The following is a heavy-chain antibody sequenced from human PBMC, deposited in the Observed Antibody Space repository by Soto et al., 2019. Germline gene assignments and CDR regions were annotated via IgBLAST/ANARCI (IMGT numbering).Heavy chain of an antibody. J-gene: IGHJ6*02. Sequence: ASVKVSCKASGYTFTSYGISWVRQAPGQGLEWMGWISAYNGNTNYAQKLQGRVTMTTDTSTSTAYMELRSLRSDDTAVYYCEKDTQYSSGWAYYYYGMDVWGQGTTVTVSS. CDR3: EKDTQYSSGWAYYYYGMDV. V-gene: IGHV1-18*04. CDR1: GYTFTSYG. CDR2: ISAYNGNT. D-gene: IGHD6-19*01.